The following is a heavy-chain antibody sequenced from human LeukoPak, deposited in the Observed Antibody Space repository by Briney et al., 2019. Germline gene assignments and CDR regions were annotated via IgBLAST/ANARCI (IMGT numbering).Heavy chain of an antibody. CDR2: IIPIFGTA. CDR3: ASMEAVAGYYYYYYMDV. CDR1: GGTFSSYA. J-gene: IGHJ6*03. D-gene: IGHD6-19*01. V-gene: IGHV1-69*05. Sequence: SVKVSRKASGGTFSSYAISWVRQAPGQGLEWMGGIIPIFGTANYAQKFQGRVTITTDESTSTAYMELSSLRSEDTAVYYCASMEAVAGYYYYYYMDVWGKGTTVTVSS.